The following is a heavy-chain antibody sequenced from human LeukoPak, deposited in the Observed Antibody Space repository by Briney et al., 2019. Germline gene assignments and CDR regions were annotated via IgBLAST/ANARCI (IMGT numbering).Heavy chain of an antibody. D-gene: IGHD6-19*01. CDR3: ASLSSIAVA. V-gene: IGHV4-38-2*01. J-gene: IGHJ4*02. CDR1: GFTFSSYW. CDR2: IYHSGST. Sequence: GSLRLSCAASGFTFSSYWMSWVRQAPGKGLEWIGSIYHSGSTYYNPSLKSRVTISVDTSKNQFSLKLSSVTAADTAVYYCASLSSIAVAWGQGTLVTVSS.